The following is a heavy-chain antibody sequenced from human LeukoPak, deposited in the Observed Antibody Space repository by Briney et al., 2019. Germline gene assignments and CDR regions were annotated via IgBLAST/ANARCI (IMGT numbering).Heavy chain of an antibody. V-gene: IGHV4-61*02. CDR1: GGSISSGTYY. Sequence: SETLSLTCTVSGGSISSGTYYWSWIRQPGGKGLEWIGRIYTSGSTSYNPSLKSRVTISVKKAKNNFSLKLTSVTAADTAVYYCARQRGYCSGGSCYGMFDYWGQGTLVTVSS. CDR3: ARQRGYCSGGSCYGMFDY. CDR2: IYTSGST. D-gene: IGHD2-15*01. J-gene: IGHJ4*02.